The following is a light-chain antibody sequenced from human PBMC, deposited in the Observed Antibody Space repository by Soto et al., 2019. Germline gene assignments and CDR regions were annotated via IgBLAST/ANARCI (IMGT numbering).Light chain of an antibody. CDR3: QQYDDWHPLT. V-gene: IGKV3-15*01. CDR2: GAY. Sequence: EIVMTQSPATLSVSPGERVTLSCGASQSIGTNVAWYQQKPGQAPRLLFYGAYNRATGIPARFSGGVSGTEFTLTVSSLQSEDFALYFCQQYDDWHPLTFGGGTKVEIK. J-gene: IGKJ4*01. CDR1: QSIGTN.